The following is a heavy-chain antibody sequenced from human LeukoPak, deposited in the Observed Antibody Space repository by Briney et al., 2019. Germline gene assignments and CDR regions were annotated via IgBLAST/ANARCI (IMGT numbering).Heavy chain of an antibody. CDR2: IYTTGSN. V-gene: IGHV4-61*02. J-gene: IGHJ6*02. D-gene: IGHD3-10*01. CDR1: GGSISGINYY. Sequence: PSETLSLTCTVSGGSISGINYYWTWIRQPAGKGLEWIGRIYTTGSNNYNPSLKSRVTISVDTSNNQFSLKLSSVTAADTAVYYCARVSPSGVWDVWGQGTTVTVSS. CDR3: ARVSPSGVWDV.